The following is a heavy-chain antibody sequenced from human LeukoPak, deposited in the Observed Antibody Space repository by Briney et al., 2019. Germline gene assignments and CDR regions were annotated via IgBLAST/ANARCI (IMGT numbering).Heavy chain of an antibody. V-gene: IGHV3-74*01. D-gene: IGHD2-15*01. J-gene: IGHJ4*02. CDR2: INSDGSST. CDR3: AKVLGGLWPGIDY. CDR1: GFTFSDYY. Sequence: PGGSLRLSCAVSGFTFSDYYMSWTRQAPGKGPVWVSRINSDGSSTRYADSVTGRFTIPRNNAKNTVYLQMNSLRAEDTAVYYCAKVLGGLWPGIDYWGQGTVVTVSS.